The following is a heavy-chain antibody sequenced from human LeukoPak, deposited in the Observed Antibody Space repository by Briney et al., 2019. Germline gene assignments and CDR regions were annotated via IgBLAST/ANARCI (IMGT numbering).Heavy chain of an antibody. V-gene: IGHV1-46*01. CDR3: ARDRSPTYYDSSGYYY. CDR2: INPSGGST. D-gene: IGHD3-22*01. Sequence: ASVKVSCKASGYTFTSYSMHWVLQAPGHGLEWMGIINPSGGSTSYAQKFQGRVTMTRDTSTSTVYMELSSLRSEDTAVYYCARDRSPTYYDSSGYYYWGQGTLVTVSS. J-gene: IGHJ4*02. CDR1: GYTFTSYS.